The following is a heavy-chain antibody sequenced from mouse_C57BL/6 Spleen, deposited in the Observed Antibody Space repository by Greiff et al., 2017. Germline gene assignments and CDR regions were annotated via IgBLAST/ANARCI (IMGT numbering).Heavy chain of an antibody. CDR2: INPSSGYT. CDR1: GYTFTSYW. J-gene: IGHJ3*01. V-gene: IGHV1-7*01. D-gene: IGHD1-1*01. CDR3: ARSNYGSSFWFAY. Sequence: QVQLKESGAELAKPGASVKLSCKASGYTFTSYWMHWVKQGPGQGLEWIGYINPSSGYTKYNQKFKDKATLTADKSSSTAYMQLSSLTYEDSAVYYCARSNYGSSFWFAYWGQGTLVTVSA.